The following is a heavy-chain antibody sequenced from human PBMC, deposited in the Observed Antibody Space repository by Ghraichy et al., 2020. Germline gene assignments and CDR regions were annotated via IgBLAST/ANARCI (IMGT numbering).Heavy chain of an antibody. Sequence: TLSLTCIVSGASISSGGYYWGWVRQPPGRGLECIGTVSDLGLTDHNPSLRGRVTVSIDSSKNELYLMLRSVTAADTAVYYCARLSAFVVGAIRSFDSWGQGTLVSVSS. CDR3: ARLSAFVVGAIRSFDS. J-gene: IGHJ4*02. CDR1: GASISSGGYY. V-gene: IGHV4-39*01. CDR2: VSDLGLT. D-gene: IGHD1-26*01.